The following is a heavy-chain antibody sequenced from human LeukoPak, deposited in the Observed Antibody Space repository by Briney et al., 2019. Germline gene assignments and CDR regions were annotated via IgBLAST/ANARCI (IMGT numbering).Heavy chain of an antibody. CDR2: ISYDGSNK. Sequence: GGSLRLSCAASGFTFSSYAMHWVRQAPGKGLEWVAVISYDGSNKYYADSVKGRFTISRDNSKNTLYLQMNSLRAEDTAVYYCARLSAVAEPYFDYWGQGTPVTVSS. J-gene: IGHJ4*02. V-gene: IGHV3-30-3*01. CDR1: GFTFSSYA. D-gene: IGHD6-19*01. CDR3: ARLSAVAEPYFDY.